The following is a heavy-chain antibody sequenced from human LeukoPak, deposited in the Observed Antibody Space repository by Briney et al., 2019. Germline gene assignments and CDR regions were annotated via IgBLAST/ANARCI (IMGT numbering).Heavy chain of an antibody. CDR2: ICNNGSNI. Sequence: PGGSLRISCEAPGFTFRSYAMHGVRQAPGKGLEGVESICNNGSNIYYADSVKGRFTISRDNAKNSLYLQMNSLRAEDTAVYYCASKYYDSSGPSNYWGQGTLVTVSS. V-gene: IGHV3-21*01. CDR3: ASKYYDSSGPSNY. CDR1: GFTFRSYA. D-gene: IGHD3-22*01. J-gene: IGHJ4*02.